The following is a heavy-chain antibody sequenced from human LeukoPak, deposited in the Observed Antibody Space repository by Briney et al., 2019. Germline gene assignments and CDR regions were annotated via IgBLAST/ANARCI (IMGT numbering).Heavy chain of an antibody. J-gene: IGHJ4*02. CDR2: IRHDGSNK. Sequence: AGGSLRLSCAASGFTFSSYGMHWVRQAPGKGLEWVAFIRHDGSNKYYADPVKGRFTISRDNSKNTLFLQMNSLRAEDTAVYYCARDKDWGQGTLVTVSS. CDR3: ARDKD. V-gene: IGHV3-30*02. CDR1: GFTFSSYG.